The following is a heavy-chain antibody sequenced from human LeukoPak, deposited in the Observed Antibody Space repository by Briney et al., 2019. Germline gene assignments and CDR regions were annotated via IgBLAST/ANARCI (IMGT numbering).Heavy chain of an antibody. CDR1: GGSFSGYY. V-gene: IGHV4-34*01. Sequence: SETLSLTCAVYGGSFSGYYWSWLRQPPGKGLEWIGEINHSGSTNYNPSLKSRVTISVDTSKNQFSLKLSSVTAADTAVYYCAQRGYTYGYFAFDIWGQGTMVTVSS. CDR3: AQRGYTYGYFAFDI. J-gene: IGHJ3*02. D-gene: IGHD5-18*01. CDR2: INHSGST.